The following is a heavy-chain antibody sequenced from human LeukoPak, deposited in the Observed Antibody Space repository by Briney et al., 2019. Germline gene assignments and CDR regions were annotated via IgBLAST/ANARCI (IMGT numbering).Heavy chain of an antibody. CDR2: IYHSGST. J-gene: IGHJ3*02. CDR3: ARGGEEIVGELSYAFDI. CDR1: GGSISSGGYS. V-gene: IGHV4-30-2*01. Sequence: SETLSLTCAVSGGSISSGGYSWSWIRQPPGKGLEWIGYIYHSGSTYYNPSLKSRVTLSVDRSKNQFSLKLSSVTAADTAVYYCARGGEEIVGELSYAFDIWGQGTMVTVSS. D-gene: IGHD3-10*01.